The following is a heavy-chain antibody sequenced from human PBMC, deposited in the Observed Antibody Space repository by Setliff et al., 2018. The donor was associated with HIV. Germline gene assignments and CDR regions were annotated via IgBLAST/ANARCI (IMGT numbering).Heavy chain of an antibody. J-gene: IGHJ6*03. CDR2: IDYRGST. D-gene: IGHD2-15*01. Sequence: SETLSLTCTVSGGPLSSYDWNWIRQPPGKGLEWIGDIDYRGSTNYNPSLQSRVIISADTSKNQFSLKLSSVTAADTAVYYCARVLTVGDCSAGSCYSRAYYYYHMDVWGKGTAVTVSS. CDR3: ARVLTVGDCSAGSCYSRAYYYYHMDV. CDR1: GGPLSSYD. V-gene: IGHV4-59*01.